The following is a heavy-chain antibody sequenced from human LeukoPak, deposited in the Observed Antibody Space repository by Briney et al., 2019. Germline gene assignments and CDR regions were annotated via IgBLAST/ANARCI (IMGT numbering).Heavy chain of an antibody. CDR3: ARGGFGELFRAFDI. J-gene: IGHJ3*02. D-gene: IGHD3-10*01. Sequence: PGGSLRLSCAASGFTFSSYSVNWVRQAPGKGLEWVSYISSSGSMIYYADSVKGRFTISRDNAKNSLYLQMNSLRAEDTAVFYCARGGFGELFRAFDIWGQGTMVTVSS. CDR2: ISSSGSMI. CDR1: GFTFSSYS. V-gene: IGHV3-48*01.